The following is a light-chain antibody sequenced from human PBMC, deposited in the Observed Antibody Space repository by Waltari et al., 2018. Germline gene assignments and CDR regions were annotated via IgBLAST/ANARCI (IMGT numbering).Light chain of an antibody. V-gene: IGLV2-23*02. CDR3: CSYAGSSTWV. CDR1: SSDVGAYNL. J-gene: IGLJ3*02. Sequence: QSALTQPASVSGSPGQSINISCTGTSSDVGAYNLVSWFQQHPGKAPKFMIYEVSKRPSGVSNRFSGSKSGNTASLTISGLQAEDEAAYYCCSYAGSSTWVFGGGTKLTVL. CDR2: EVS.